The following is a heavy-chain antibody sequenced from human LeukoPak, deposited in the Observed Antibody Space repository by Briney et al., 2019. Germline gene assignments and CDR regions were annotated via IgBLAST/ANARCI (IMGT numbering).Heavy chain of an antibody. D-gene: IGHD3-10*01. J-gene: IGHJ5*02. CDR2: IRFEGTEK. Sequence: PGGSLRLSCAGFGFTFSYYGMHWVRQAPGRGLEWVAFIRFEGTEKFYADSVKGRFTISRDNSKNTLYLEMNSLRGEDTAVYYCAKDLMRDRWFGESWGQGTLVTVSS. CDR1: GFTFSYYG. V-gene: IGHV3-30*02. CDR3: AKDLMRDRWFGES.